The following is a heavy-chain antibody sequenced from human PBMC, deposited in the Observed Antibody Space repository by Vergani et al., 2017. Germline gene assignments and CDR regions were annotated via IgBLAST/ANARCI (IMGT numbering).Heavy chain of an antibody. J-gene: IGHJ3*02. CDR2: IYYDGSNA. Sequence: QGQLVESGGGIVQPGRSLTLSCVASRSTFKTYGMHWVRQAPGKGLEWVGLIYYDGSNAYYADSVKGRFTISRDNSKNTLYLQMSSLRAEDTAVYYCAKGKPGTTGTTGAFDIWGQGTMVTVSS. V-gene: IGHV3-33*06. CDR3: AKGKPGTTGTTGAFDI. D-gene: IGHD1-1*01. CDR1: RSTFKTYG.